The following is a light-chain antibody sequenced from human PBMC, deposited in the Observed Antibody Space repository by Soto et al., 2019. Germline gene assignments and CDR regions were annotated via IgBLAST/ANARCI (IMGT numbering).Light chain of an antibody. CDR2: DVS. V-gene: IGKV1-5*01. Sequence: DIQMTQSPSTLSASVGDRVTITCRARQIISSWLAWYQQKPGKAPKLLIYDVSSLESWVPPRFSGSGSGTQFTRTISSLQPDDFATYACQQYYTYWTFGQGTKVEIK. CDR1: QIISSW. J-gene: IGKJ1*01. CDR3: QQYYTYWT.